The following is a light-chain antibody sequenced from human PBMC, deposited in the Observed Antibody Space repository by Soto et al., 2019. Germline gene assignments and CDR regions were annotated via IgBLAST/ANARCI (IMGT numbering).Light chain of an antibody. J-gene: IGKJ5*01. CDR3: QQYDDLPIT. CDR2: DAS. Sequence: DIQMTQSPSSLCASVGDTVAISGQASQDITHYLNWYQHKPGNALKLLIYDASNLHPGVPSRFTGGGSGKEFSFNITSLHPEDVPTYYCQQYDDLPITFGQGTRLE. V-gene: IGKV1-33*01. CDR1: QDITHY.